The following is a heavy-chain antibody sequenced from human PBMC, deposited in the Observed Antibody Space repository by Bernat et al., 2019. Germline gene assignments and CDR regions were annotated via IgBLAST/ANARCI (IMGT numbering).Heavy chain of an antibody. Sequence: QVQLVESGGGVVQPGRSLRLSCAASGFTFSSYGMHWVRQAPGKGLEWVAVIWYDGSNKYYADSVKGRFTISRDNSKNTLYLQMNSLRAEDTAVYYCAKDSHYGDYVGAFDIWGQGTMVTVSS. V-gene: IGHV3-33*06. CDR2: IWYDGSNK. CDR3: AKDSHYGDYVGAFDI. D-gene: IGHD4-17*01. J-gene: IGHJ3*02. CDR1: GFTFSSYG.